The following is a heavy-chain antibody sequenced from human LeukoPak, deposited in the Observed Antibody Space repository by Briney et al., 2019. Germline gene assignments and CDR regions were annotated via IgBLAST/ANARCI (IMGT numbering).Heavy chain of an antibody. Sequence: GGSLRLSCAASGFTFSDYYMNWIRQAPGKGRQWVSSISSSGKTVYYADSVKGRFTISRDNAENSLFLQMNSLRAEDTAVYYCARDLATVTTTEYWGQGTLVTVSS. CDR1: GFTFSDYY. V-gene: IGHV3-11*04. CDR3: ARDLATVTTTEY. CDR2: ISSSGKTV. J-gene: IGHJ4*02. D-gene: IGHD4-17*01.